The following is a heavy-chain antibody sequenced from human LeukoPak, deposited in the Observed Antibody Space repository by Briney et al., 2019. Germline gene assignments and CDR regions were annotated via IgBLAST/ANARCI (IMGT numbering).Heavy chain of an antibody. J-gene: IGHJ5*02. CDR3: ARSTAITMVRGVILELDP. Sequence: SETLSLTCTVSGGSISSYYWSWIRRPPGKGLEWIRYIYYSGSTNYNPSLKSRVTISVDTSKNQFSLKLSSVTAADTAVYYCARSTAITMVRGVILELDPWGQGTLVTVSS. D-gene: IGHD3-10*01. CDR1: GGSISSYY. CDR2: IYYSGST. V-gene: IGHV4-59*01.